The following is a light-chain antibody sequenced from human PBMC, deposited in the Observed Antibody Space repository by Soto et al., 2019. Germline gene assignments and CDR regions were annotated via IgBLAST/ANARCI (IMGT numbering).Light chain of an antibody. CDR1: QSISSW. CDR3: QQYNSYLT. CDR2: DAF. Sequence: DIQMTQSPSTLPASVGYRFTITCRASQSISSWLAWYQQKPGKAPKLLIYDAFSWESGVPSRFSGSGSGTEFTLTISSLEPDDFAAYYCQQYNSYLTFGGGTTVDIK. V-gene: IGKV1-5*01. J-gene: IGKJ4*01.